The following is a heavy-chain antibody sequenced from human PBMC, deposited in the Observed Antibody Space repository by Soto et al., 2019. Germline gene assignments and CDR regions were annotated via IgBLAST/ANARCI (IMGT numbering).Heavy chain of an antibody. Sequence: QVQLVQSGAEVKKPGSSVKVSCKASGGTFSSYAISWVRQAPGQGLEWMGGIIPIFGTANYAQKFQGRVTMXXDXSXTTAYMELSSLRSEDTAVYYCARNPPQLWLLHGMDVWGQGTTVTVSS. V-gene: IGHV1-69*12. CDR3: ARNPPQLWLLHGMDV. CDR1: GGTFSSYA. J-gene: IGHJ6*02. CDR2: IIPIFGTA. D-gene: IGHD5-18*01.